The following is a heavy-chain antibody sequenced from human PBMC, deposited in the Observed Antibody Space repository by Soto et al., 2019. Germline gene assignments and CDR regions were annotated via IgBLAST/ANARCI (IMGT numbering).Heavy chain of an antibody. J-gene: IGHJ4*02. CDR3: AREGINNYNEYYFDS. CDR2: ISGSGNYT. CDR1: GFTFSTYS. Sequence: GGSLRLSCAASGFTFSTYSMNWVRQAPGKGLEWVSSISGSGNYTHYADFLRGRFTISRDNAKTSLYLQMNSLRAEDTAVYYCAREGINNYNEYYFDSWGQGTLVTVSS. D-gene: IGHD4-4*01. V-gene: IGHV3-21*01.